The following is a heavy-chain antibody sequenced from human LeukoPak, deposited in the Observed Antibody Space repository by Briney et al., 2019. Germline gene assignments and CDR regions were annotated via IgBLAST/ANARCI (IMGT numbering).Heavy chain of an antibody. J-gene: IGHJ3*02. CDR3: AGNYCSGGSCYSSWAFDI. Sequence: ASVRVSCKASGYTFTDYYMHWVRQAPGQGLEWMGRIIPILGIANNAQKFQGRVTITADKSTSTAYMELSSLRSEDTAVYYCAGNYCSGGSCYSSWAFDIWGQGTMVTVSS. CDR2: IIPILGIA. D-gene: IGHD2-15*01. CDR1: GYTFTDYY. V-gene: IGHV1-69*02.